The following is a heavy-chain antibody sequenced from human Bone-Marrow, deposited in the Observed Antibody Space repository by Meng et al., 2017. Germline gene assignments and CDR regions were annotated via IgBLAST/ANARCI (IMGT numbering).Heavy chain of an antibody. D-gene: IGHD6-19*01. Sequence: QGELVRSGAEGKKPWASVKVSCKASGYTFTGYYMHWVRQAPGQGLEWMGRINPNSGGTNYAQKFQGRVTMTRDTSISTAYMGLSRLRSDDTAVYYCARDSSGWIRENWFDPWGQGTLVTVSS. CDR3: ARDSSGWIRENWFDP. CDR1: GYTFTGYY. J-gene: IGHJ5*02. CDR2: INPNSGGT. V-gene: IGHV1-2*06.